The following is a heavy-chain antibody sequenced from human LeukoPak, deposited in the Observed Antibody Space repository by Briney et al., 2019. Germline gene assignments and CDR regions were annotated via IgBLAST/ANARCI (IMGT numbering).Heavy chain of an antibody. CDR2: IYPCDSDT. V-gene: IGHV5-51*01. CDR3: ARSYCSSTSCYYDY. J-gene: IGHJ4*02. Sequence: LGESLKISCEGSGYNFANSWIAWVRQMPGKGLECMGIIYPCDSDTRYSPSFQGQVTISADKSISTAYLQWSSLKASDTAMYYCARSYCSSTSCYYDYWGQGTLVTVSS. CDR1: GYNFANSW. D-gene: IGHD2-2*01.